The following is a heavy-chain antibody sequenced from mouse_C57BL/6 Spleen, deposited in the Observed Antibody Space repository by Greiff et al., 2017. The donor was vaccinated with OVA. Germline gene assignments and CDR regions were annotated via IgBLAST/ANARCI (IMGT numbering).Heavy chain of an antibody. CDR1: GYSITSGYY. J-gene: IGHJ4*01. CDR2: ISYDGSN. Sequence: EVQLQESGPGLVKPSQSLSLTCSVTGYSITSGYYWNWIRQFPGNKLEWMGYISYDGSNNYNPSLKNRISITRDTSKNQFFLKLNSVTTEDTATYYCARSPYGAMDYWGQGTSVTVSS. D-gene: IGHD1-1*01. V-gene: IGHV3-6*01. CDR3: ARSPYGAMDY.